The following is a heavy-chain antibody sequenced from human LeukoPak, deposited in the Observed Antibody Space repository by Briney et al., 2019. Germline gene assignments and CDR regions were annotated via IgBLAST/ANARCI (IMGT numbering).Heavy chain of an antibody. CDR3: ARDSTYYYDSGSSGPHYFDN. D-gene: IGHD3-10*01. CDR1: GFTLDSYW. Sequence: GGSLRLSCAASGFTLDSYWMTWVRQAPGKGLEWVANIRKDGSRESYVDSVKGRFTVSRDNSKNTLYLQLNSLRTEDTAVYYCARDSTYYYDSGSSGPHYFDNWGQGTLVTVSS. V-gene: IGHV3-7*01. CDR2: IRKDGSRE. J-gene: IGHJ4*02.